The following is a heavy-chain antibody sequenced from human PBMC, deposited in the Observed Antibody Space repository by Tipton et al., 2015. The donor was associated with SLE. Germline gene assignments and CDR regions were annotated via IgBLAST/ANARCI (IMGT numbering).Heavy chain of an antibody. J-gene: IGHJ6*02. Sequence: SLRLSCAASGFTFSNYGMHWVRQAPGKGLEWVSAISATGGTTYYADSVKGRFTISRDNSKNTLYLQMHSLRAEDTAVYYCAKQIVAGQYYYGMDVWGQGTTVTVSS. V-gene: IGHV3-23*01. D-gene: IGHD6-19*01. CDR1: GFTFSNYG. CDR3: AKQIVAGQYYYGMDV. CDR2: ISATGGTT.